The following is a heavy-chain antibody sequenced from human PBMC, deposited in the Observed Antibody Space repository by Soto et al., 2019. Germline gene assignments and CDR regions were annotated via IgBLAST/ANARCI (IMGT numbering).Heavy chain of an antibody. D-gene: IGHD2-2*01. V-gene: IGHV1-69*06. Sequence: QVQLVQSGAEVKKPGSSVKVSCKASGGTFSSYAISWVRQAPGHGLEWMGGTFPMFGKANYAQKFQGRVTISADKSTSTAYMELSSLRSEDTAVYYCATVDISTWIDGMDVWGQGTTVTVSS. CDR3: ATVDISTWIDGMDV. CDR1: GGTFSSYA. CDR2: TFPMFGKA. J-gene: IGHJ6*02.